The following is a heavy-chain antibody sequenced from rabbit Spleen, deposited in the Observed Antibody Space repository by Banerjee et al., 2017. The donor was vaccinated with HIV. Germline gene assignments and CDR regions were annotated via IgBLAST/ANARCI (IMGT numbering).Heavy chain of an antibody. CDR1: GFSFSSNYY. CDR3: ARAIVPWLGLTRLDL. D-gene: IGHD4-1*01. CDR2: IYAAKGST. J-gene: IGHJ3*01. V-gene: IGHV1S40*01. Sequence: LVKPEGSLTLTCTGSGFSFSSNYYMCWVRQAPGKGLEWIGIIYAAKGSTDYASWVNGRFTISSDNAQSTVDLKMTSLTAADTATYFCARAIVPWLGLTRLDLWGPGTLVTVS.